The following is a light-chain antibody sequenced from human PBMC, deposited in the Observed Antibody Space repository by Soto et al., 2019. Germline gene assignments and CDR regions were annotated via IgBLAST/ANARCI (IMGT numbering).Light chain of an antibody. CDR1: STNIGRSY. V-gene: IGLV1-47*01. CDR3: TAWDGSLSVWV. Sequence: QSVLTQPPSASGTPGQRVNISSSGSSTNIGRSYVYWYQQLPGTAPKLLIYRNNQRPSGVPDRFSGSKSGTSASLAISGLRSEDEADYYCTAWDGSLSVWVFGGGTKLTVL. CDR2: RNN. J-gene: IGLJ3*02.